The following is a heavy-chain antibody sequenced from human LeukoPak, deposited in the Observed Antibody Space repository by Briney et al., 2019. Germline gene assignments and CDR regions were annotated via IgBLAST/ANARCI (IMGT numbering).Heavy chain of an antibody. V-gene: IGHV4-59*01. D-gene: IGHD1-14*01. CDR1: GGSISSYY. J-gene: IGHJ2*01. CDR2: IYYSGRT. CDR3: ARDGNPWNLDV. Sequence: SETLSLTCTVSGGSISSYYWTWIRQPPGKALEWVGYIYYSGRTSYNPSLKSRVTMSVDTSKNQFSLKLSSVTAADTAVYYCARDGNPWNLDVWGRGTLVTVSS.